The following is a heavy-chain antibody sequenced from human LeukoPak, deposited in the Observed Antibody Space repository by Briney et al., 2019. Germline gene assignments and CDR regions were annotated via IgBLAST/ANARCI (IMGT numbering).Heavy chain of an antibody. CDR1: GGSISSGSYY. D-gene: IGHD4-23*01. Sequence: PSQTLSLTCTVSGGSISSGSYYWSWIRQPAGKGLEWIGRIYTSGSTNYNPSLKSRVTISVDTSKNQFSLKLSSVTAADTGVYYCAREIDYGGNSDYWGQGTLVTVSS. CDR2: IYTSGST. CDR3: AREIDYGGNSDY. V-gene: IGHV4-61*02. J-gene: IGHJ4*02.